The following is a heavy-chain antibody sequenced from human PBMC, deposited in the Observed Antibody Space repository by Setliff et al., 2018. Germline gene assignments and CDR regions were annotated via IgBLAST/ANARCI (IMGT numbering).Heavy chain of an antibody. D-gene: IGHD3-22*01. Sequence: PSETLSLTCTVSGGSISSSNYYWGWIRQPPGKGLEWIGSTFYRGSSFYNPPLKSRVTLPVDTSKNQFSLTLSSVAAADTAVYYCAGDRGVYYYESSGHYSAVMETPLDSWGQGTLVTRLL. V-gene: IGHV4-39*07. J-gene: IGHJ4*02. CDR1: GGSISSSNYY. CDR3: AGDRGVYYYESSGHYSAVMETPLDS. CDR2: TFYRGSS.